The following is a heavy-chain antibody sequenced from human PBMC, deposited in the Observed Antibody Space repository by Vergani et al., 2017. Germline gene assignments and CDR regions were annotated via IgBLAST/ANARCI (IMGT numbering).Heavy chain of an antibody. CDR2: IYYSGST. CDR1: GGSISSGGYY. Sequence: QVQLQESGPGLVKPSQTLSLTCTVSGGSISSGGYYWSWIRQHPGKGLEWIGYIYYSGSTYYNPSLESRVTISVDTSKNQFSLKLSSVTAEDTAVYYCAGARYYYDSSGYRPVDYWGQGTLVTVSS. J-gene: IGHJ4*02. D-gene: IGHD3-22*01. V-gene: IGHV4-31*03. CDR3: AGARYYYDSSGYRPVDY.